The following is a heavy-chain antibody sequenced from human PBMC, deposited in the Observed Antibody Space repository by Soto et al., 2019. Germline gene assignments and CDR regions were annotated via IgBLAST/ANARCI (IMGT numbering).Heavy chain of an antibody. D-gene: IGHD2-21*02. CDR1: GGSISSSSYY. J-gene: IGHJ1*01. CDR2: IYYSGST. CDR3: ARQGGGDSEYFQH. Sequence: QLQLQESGPGLVKPSETLSLTCTVSGGSISSSSYYWGWIRQPPGKGLEWIGSIYYSGSTYYNPSLQSRVTISVDTSKNQFSLKLSSVTAADTAVYYCARQGGGDSEYFQHWGQGTLVTVSS. V-gene: IGHV4-39*01.